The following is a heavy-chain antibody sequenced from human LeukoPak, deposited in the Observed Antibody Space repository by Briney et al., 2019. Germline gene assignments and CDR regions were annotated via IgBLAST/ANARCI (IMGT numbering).Heavy chain of an antibody. V-gene: IGHV1-18*01. CDR1: GYTFTSYG. CDR2: ISAYNGST. D-gene: IGHD3-22*01. Sequence: ASVKVSCKASGYTFTSYGISWVRQAPGQGLEWMGWISAYNGSTNYAQKLQGRVTMTTDTSTSTAYMELRSLRSDDTAVYYCARDGAYYYDSSGYYQFDYWGQGTLVTVSS. J-gene: IGHJ4*02. CDR3: ARDGAYYYDSSGYYQFDY.